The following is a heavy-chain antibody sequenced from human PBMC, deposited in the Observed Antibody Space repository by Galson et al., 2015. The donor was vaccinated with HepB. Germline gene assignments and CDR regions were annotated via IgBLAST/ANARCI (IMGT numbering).Heavy chain of an antibody. V-gene: IGHV4-4*02. D-gene: IGHD6-13*01. CDR3: ARGRPLYSSSWYGWFDP. CDR1: GGSISSSNW. CDR2: IYHSGST. J-gene: IGHJ5*02. Sequence: ETLSLTCAVSGGSISSSNWWSWVRQPPGKGLEWIGEIYHSGSTNYNPSLKSRVTISVDKSKNQFSLKLSSVTAADTAVYYCARGRPLYSSSWYGWFDPWGQGTLVTVSS.